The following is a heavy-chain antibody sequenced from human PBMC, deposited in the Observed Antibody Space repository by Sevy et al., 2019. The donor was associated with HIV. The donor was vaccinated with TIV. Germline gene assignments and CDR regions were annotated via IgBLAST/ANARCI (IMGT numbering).Heavy chain of an antibody. CDR1: GITFSYYG. J-gene: IGHJ4*02. CDR2: ISYDGSDK. V-gene: IGHV3-30*18. D-gene: IGHD3-22*01. Sequence: GGSLRLSRAASGITFSYYGMHWVRQAPGKGLEWVAFISYDGSDKFYADSVKGRFTTSRDNSKNTLYLQMNSLRGEDTAVYFCAKDADRSGYTNDAHFDYWGQGTLVTVSS. CDR3: AKDADRSGYTNDAHFDY.